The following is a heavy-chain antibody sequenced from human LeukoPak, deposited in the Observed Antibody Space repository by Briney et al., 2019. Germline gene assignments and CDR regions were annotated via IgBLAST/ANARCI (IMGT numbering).Heavy chain of an antibody. CDR1: GFTVGSNY. Sequence: PGGSLRLSCAASGFTVGSNYMSWVRQAPGKGLEWVGRIKSKTDGGTTDYAAPVKGRFTISRDDSKNTLYLQMNSLKTEDTAVYYCTTDLVGATADWGQGTLVTVSS. J-gene: IGHJ4*02. D-gene: IGHD1-26*01. CDR3: TTDLVGATAD. V-gene: IGHV3-15*01. CDR2: IKSKTDGGTT.